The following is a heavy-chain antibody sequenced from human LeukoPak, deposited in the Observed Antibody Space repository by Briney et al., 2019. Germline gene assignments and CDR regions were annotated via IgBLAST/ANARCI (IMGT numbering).Heavy chain of an antibody. CDR2: IKSKTDGGTT. Sequence: PGGSLRLSCAASGFTFSNAWMSWVRQAPGKGLEWVGRIKSKTDGGTTDYAAPVKGRFTISRDDSKNTLYLQMNSLRAEDTAVYYCAKPPAYCSSTSCYYYYYYYGMDVWGQGTTVTVSS. D-gene: IGHD2-2*01. CDR1: GFTFSNAW. V-gene: IGHV3-15*01. J-gene: IGHJ6*02. CDR3: AKPPAYCSSTSCYYYYYYYGMDV.